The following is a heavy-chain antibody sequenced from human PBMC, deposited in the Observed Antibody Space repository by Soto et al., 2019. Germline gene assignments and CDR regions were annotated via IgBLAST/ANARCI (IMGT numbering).Heavy chain of an antibody. CDR3: ARGRATATYYYDSSGYYYPL. D-gene: IGHD3-22*01. Sequence: EVQLLESGGGLVQPGGSLRLSCAASGFTFSSYAMSWVRQAPGKGLEWVSAISGSGGSTYYADSVKGRFTISRDNSKNTLYLQMNSLRAEDTAVYYCARGRATATYYYDSSGYYYPLWGQGTLVTVSS. J-gene: IGHJ4*02. CDR2: ISGSGGST. CDR1: GFTFSSYA. V-gene: IGHV3-23*01.